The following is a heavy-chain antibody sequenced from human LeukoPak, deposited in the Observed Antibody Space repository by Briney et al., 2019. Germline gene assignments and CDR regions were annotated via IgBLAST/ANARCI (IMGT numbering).Heavy chain of an antibody. CDR2: MSPNSGNT. V-gene: IGHV1-8*01. CDR1: EYTFTSYD. Sequence: GASVKVSCKASEYTFTSYDINWVRQATGQGLEWMGWMSPNSGNTAYAQKFQGRVTMTRNTSISTAYMELSSLRSEDTAVYYCARDIGYYYGMDVWGQGTTVTASS. J-gene: IGHJ6*02. CDR3: ARDIGYYYGMDV. D-gene: IGHD5-12*01.